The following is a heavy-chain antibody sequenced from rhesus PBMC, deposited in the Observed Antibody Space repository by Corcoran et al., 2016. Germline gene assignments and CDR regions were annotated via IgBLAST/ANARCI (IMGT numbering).Heavy chain of an antibody. J-gene: IGHJ4*01. V-gene: IGHV4-65*01. CDR1: GGSVSSSNW. D-gene: IGHD5-12*01. Sequence: QVQLQESGPGLVKPSETLSLTCAVSGGSVSSSNWWSWIRQPPGKGLEWIGYISGSSGSTYYNPSLMSRCTMSTDTSKNQFSLKLSSVTAADTAVYYCARDTCDYWGQGVLVTVSS. CDR2: ISGSSGST. CDR3: ARDTCDY.